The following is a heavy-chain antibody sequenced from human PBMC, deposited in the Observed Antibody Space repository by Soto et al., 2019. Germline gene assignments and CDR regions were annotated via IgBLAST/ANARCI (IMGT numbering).Heavy chain of an antibody. CDR1: GYTFTSYG. J-gene: IGHJ4*02. CDR2: ISTYNGNT. CDR3: AREMVRGVVSDY. Sequence: ASVKVSCKASGYTFTSYGISWVRQAPGKGLEGMGWISTYNGNTKYAQKLQGRVTMTTDTSTSTAYMELRSLRSDDTAVFYCAREMVRGVVSDYWGQGTLVIVSS. V-gene: IGHV1-18*01. D-gene: IGHD3-10*01.